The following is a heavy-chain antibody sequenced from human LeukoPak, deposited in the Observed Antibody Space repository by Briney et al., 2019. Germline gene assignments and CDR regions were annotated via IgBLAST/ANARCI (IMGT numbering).Heavy chain of an antibody. Sequence: PGGSLRLSCAASGFTFSSYALTWVRQAPGKGLEWVSSINDSGDYISYADSVKGRFTISRDNSKNTLYLQMNSLRAEDTAVYFCAKSASISRYCPDGICYDFDYWGQGTLVTVSS. V-gene: IGHV3-23*01. CDR3: AKSASISRYCPDGICYDFDY. D-gene: IGHD2-8*01. CDR1: GFTFSSYA. CDR2: INDSGDYI. J-gene: IGHJ4*02.